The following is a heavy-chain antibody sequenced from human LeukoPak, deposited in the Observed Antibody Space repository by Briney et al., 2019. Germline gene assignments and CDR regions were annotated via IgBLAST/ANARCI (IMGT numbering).Heavy chain of an antibody. V-gene: IGHV3-23*01. CDR2: TVGGGGGT. CDR1: GFTFSSTS. J-gene: IGHJ4*02. CDR3: AKLTTS. D-gene: IGHD4-11*01. Sequence: PGGSLRLSCAASGFTFSSTSMSWVRQAPGKGLEWVAVTVGGGGGTYYADSVKGQFTISRGNSNNTLHLQMNSLRAEDTAVYYCAKLTTSWGQGTLVTVSS.